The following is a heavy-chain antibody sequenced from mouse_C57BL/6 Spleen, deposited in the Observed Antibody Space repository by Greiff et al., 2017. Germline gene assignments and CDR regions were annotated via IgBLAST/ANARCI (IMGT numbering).Heavy chain of an antibody. CDR1: GYTFTSYW. CDR3: ARIYDYDGSYWYFDV. CDR2: IDPNSGGT. V-gene: IGHV1-72*01. J-gene: IGHJ1*03. Sequence: VQLQQPGAELVKPGASVKLSCKASGYTFTSYWMHWVKQRPGRGLEWIGRIDPNSGGTKYNEKFKSKATLTVDTPSSTAYMQPSSLTSEDSAVYSGARIYDYDGSYWYFDVWGTGTTVTVSS. D-gene: IGHD2-4*01.